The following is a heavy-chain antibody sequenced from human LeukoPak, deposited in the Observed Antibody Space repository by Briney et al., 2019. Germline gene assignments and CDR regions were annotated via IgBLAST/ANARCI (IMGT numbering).Heavy chain of an antibody. CDR1: GYRFTSYW. Sequence: GESLRIPGQGSGYRFTSYWSTWARQMPAKGREWMGRIDPSDSYTNYSTSFQGHVTISADKSLSTSYLQWSTLKASDTPMYYCARPATKAGTGSNFDYCVQATLV. V-gene: IGHV5-10-1*01. CDR3: ARPATKAGTGSNFDY. D-gene: IGHD6-13*01. J-gene: IGHJ4*02. CDR2: IDPSDSYT.